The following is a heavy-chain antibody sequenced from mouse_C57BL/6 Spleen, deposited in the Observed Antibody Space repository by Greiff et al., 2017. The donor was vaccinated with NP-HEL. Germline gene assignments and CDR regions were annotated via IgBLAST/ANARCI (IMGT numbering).Heavy chain of an antibody. J-gene: IGHJ3*01. CDR2: IDPSDSYT. CDR1: GYTFTSYW. D-gene: IGHD1-1*01. CDR3: ASPYGSSYRFAY. V-gene: IGHV1-50*01. Sequence: VQLQQSGAELVKPGASVKLSCKASGYTFTSYWMQWVKQRPGQGLEWIGEIDPSDSYTNYNQKFKGKATLTVDTSSSTAYMQLSSLTSEDSAVYYCASPYGSSYRFAYWGQGTLVTVSA.